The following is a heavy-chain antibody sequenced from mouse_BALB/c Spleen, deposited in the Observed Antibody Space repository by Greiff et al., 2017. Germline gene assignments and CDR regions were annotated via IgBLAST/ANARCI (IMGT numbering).Heavy chain of an antibody. CDR2: ISYDGSN. Sequence: EVKLMESGPGLVKPSQSLSLTCSVTGYSITSGYYWNWIRQFPGNKLEWMGYISYDGSNNYNPSLKNRISITRDTSKNQFFLKLNSVTTEDTATYYCARDLWLRRFDYWGQGTTLTVSS. D-gene: IGHD2-2*01. J-gene: IGHJ2*01. V-gene: IGHV3-6*02. CDR1: GYSITSGYY. CDR3: ARDLWLRRFDY.